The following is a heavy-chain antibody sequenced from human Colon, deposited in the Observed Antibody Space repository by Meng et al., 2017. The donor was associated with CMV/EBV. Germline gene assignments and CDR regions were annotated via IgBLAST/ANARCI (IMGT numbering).Heavy chain of an antibody. D-gene: IGHD2-2*01. CDR1: GGTFSSYT. V-gene: IGHV1-69*04. CDR2: IIPILGIA. Sequence: SVKVSCKASGGTFSSYTISWVRQAPGQGLEWMGRIIPILGIANYAQKFQGRVTITADKSTSTAYMELSSLRSEDTAVYYCARERYCSSTSCLQVENYWGQGTLVTVSS. CDR3: ARERYCSSTSCLQVENY. J-gene: IGHJ4*02.